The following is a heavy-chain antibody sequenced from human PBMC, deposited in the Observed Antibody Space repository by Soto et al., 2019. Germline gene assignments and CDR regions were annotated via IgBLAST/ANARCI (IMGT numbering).Heavy chain of an antibody. CDR1: GGTFSSYA. CDR3: ARANSRDGYTYGPGDYYYYGMDV. J-gene: IGHJ6*02. V-gene: IGHV1-69*01. CDR2: IIPIFGTA. D-gene: IGHD3-22*01. Sequence: QVQLVQSGAEVKKPGSSVKVSCKASGGTFSSYAISWVRQAPGQGLEWMGGIIPIFGTANYAQKFQGRVTITPDDSTSTAYMELSSLRSEDTAVYYCARANSRDGYTYGPGDYYYYGMDVWGQGTTVTVSS.